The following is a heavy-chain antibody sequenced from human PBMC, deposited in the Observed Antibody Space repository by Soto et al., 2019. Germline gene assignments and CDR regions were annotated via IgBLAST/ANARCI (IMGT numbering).Heavy chain of an antibody. J-gene: IGHJ5*02. CDR1: GGTFSSYA. CDR2: INPSGGST. CDR3: ARDVSPFDP. V-gene: IGHV1-46*03. Sequence: ASVKVSCKASGGTFSSYAISWVRQAPGQGLEWMGIINPSGGSTSYAQKFQGRVTMTRDTSTSTVYMELSSLRSEDTAVYYCARDVSPFDPWGQGTLVTVSS.